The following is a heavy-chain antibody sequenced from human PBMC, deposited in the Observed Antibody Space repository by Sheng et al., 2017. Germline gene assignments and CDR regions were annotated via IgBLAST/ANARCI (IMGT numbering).Heavy chain of an antibody. J-gene: IGHJ4*02. V-gene: IGHV1-2*02. Sequence: QVQLVQSGAEVKKPGASVKVSCKASGYTFTGYYMHWVRQAPGQGLEWMGWINPNSGGTNYAQKFQGRVTMTRDTSISTAYMELSRLRSDDTAVYYCARDWVVPAAKGGNYFDYWGQGTLVTVSS. CDR1: GYTFTGYY. CDR2: INPNSGGT. CDR3: ARDWVVPAAKGGNYFDY. D-gene: IGHD2-2*01.